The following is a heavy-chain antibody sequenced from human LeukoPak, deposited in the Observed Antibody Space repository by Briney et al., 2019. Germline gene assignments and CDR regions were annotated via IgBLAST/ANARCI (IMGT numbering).Heavy chain of an antibody. Sequence: SETLSLTCAVSGDSISSGDYSWRWIRQPSGRGLGWIVYIFHSGHSFYNPSLKSRITISVDKSKNQFSLTLTSVTAADTAVYYCARELWFVNAPGSWFDHWGQGTLVTVSS. CDR3: ARELWFVNAPGSWFDH. V-gene: IGHV4-30-2*01. D-gene: IGHD3-10*01. J-gene: IGHJ5*02. CDR2: IFHSGHS. CDR1: GDSISSGDYS.